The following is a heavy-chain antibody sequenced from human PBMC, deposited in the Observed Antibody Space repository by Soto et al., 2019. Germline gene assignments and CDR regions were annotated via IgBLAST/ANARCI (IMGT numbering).Heavy chain of an antibody. CDR3: ANRMTGTTDDAFDI. J-gene: IGHJ3*02. D-gene: IGHD1-20*01. Sequence: QITLKESGPTLVKPTQTLTLTCTFSGFSLSNRGMGVGWIRQPPGKALEWLALIYWDDNKRYSPSLKSRLTIAKDTSKNPVVLTMTNMDPVDTSTYYCANRMTGTTDDAFDIWGQGTMVTVYS. CDR1: GFSLSNRGMG. CDR2: IYWDDNK. V-gene: IGHV2-5*02.